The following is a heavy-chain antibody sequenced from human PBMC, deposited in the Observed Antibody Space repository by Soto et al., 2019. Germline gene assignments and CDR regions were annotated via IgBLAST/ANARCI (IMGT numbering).Heavy chain of an antibody. V-gene: IGHV1-24*01. Sequence: GASVKVSCKVSGYTLTELSMHWVRQAPGKGLEWMGGFDPEDGETIYAQKFQGRVTMTEDTSTDTAYMELSSLRSEDTAVYYCATSIAAAGYYYYMDVWGKGTTVTVSS. D-gene: IGHD6-13*01. J-gene: IGHJ6*03. CDR2: FDPEDGET. CDR3: ATSIAAAGYYYYMDV. CDR1: GYTLTELS.